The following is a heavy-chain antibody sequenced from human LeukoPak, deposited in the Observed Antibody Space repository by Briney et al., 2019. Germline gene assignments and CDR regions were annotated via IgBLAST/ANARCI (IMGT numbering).Heavy chain of an antibody. CDR3: ERSRYFDNGVGPYYYNGMYV. CDR1: GFTFSSYD. CDR2: IGTPGDT. J-gene: IGHJ6*01. V-gene: IGHV3-13*01. D-gene: IGHD3-9*01. Sequence: PGGALRLSCAASGFTFSSYDMHSGRQATGKGLERVSAIGTPGDTYYPGSVKGRFTISRENAKNSLYLQMNSLRAGDTAVYYCERSRYFDNGVGPYYYNGMYVWGQGTTVTVSS.